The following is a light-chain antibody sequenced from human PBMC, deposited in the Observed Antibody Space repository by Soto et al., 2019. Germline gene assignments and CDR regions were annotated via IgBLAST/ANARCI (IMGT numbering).Light chain of an antibody. J-gene: IGLJ2*01. CDR1: SSDVGSYNL. V-gene: IGLV2-23*02. CDR2: EDS. Sequence: QSALTQPASVSGSPGQSITISCTGTSSDVGSYNLVSWYQHHPGKAPKLMIYEDSNRPSGVSNRFSGSRSGNTASLTISGLQAEDEADYYCCAYAGSSTFVVFGGGTKVTVL. CDR3: CAYAGSSTFVV.